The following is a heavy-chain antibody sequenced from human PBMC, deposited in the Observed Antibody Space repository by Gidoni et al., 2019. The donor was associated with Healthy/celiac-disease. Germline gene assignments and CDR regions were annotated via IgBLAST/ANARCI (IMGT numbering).Heavy chain of an antibody. CDR1: GYTFTGYY. D-gene: IGHD3-3*01. CDR3: ARDRLYYDFWSGYPKNWFDP. Sequence: QVQLVQSGAEVKKPGASVKVSCKASGYTFTGYYMHWVRQAPGQGLEWMGWINPNSGGTNYVQKFQGRVTMTRDTSISTAYMELSRLRSDDTAVYYCARDRLYYDFWSGYPKNWFDPWGQGTLVTVSS. V-gene: IGHV1-2*02. J-gene: IGHJ5*02. CDR2: INPNSGGT.